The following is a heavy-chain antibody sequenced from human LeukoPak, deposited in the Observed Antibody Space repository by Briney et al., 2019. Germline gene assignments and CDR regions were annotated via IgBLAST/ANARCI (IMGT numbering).Heavy chain of an antibody. V-gene: IGHV5-51*01. D-gene: IGHD6-13*01. Sequence: GESLKISCQASGYKFTNYWIGWVRQMSGKGLEWMGIINPDDSETTYSPSFQGQVTISVDKSVSTAYLQWTSLRAEDTAVYYCARPSSSWYSGPNMDVWGKGTTVTVSS. J-gene: IGHJ6*03. CDR2: INPDDSET. CDR1: GYKFTNYW. CDR3: ARPSSSWYSGPNMDV.